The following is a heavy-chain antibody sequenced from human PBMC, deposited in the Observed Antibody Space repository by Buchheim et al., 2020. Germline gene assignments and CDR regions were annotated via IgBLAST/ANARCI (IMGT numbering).Heavy chain of an antibody. Sequence: QVQLVQSGAEVKKPGASVKVSCKASGYTFIGYYMHWVRQAPGQGLEWMGWVNPNRGGTKYAQKFQGRVTMTSDTSISTAYMELSGLRSDDTAMYYCAPGELDYWGQGTL. V-gene: IGHV1-2*02. CDR2: VNPNRGGT. CDR1: GYTFIGYY. CDR3: APGELDY. J-gene: IGHJ4*02. D-gene: IGHD7-27*01.